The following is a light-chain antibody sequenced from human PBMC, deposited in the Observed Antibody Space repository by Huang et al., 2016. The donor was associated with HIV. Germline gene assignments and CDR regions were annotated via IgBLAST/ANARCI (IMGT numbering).Light chain of an antibody. CDR1: QSIGSY. J-gene: IGKJ1*01. CDR2: AAS. Sequence: EIVLTQSPATLSLSPGEGATLSCRASQSIGSYLAWYQQRPGQAPRRRSYAASIRATGIPARFSGRGSGTDFTLTISSLEPEDFAVYYCQQRNNWPPWTFGQGTKVELK. V-gene: IGKV3-11*01. CDR3: QQRNNWPPWT.